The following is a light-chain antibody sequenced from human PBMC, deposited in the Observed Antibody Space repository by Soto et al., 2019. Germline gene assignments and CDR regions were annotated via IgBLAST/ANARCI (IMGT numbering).Light chain of an antibody. CDR1: SSEVGAYNY. CDR3: SSYTSSTTLYA. CDR2: DVS. Sequence: QSVLTQPASVSGSPGQSIAISCTGTSSEVGAYNYVSWYQQHPGKAPKLMIYDVSHRPSGVSDRFSGSKSANTASLTISGLQAEDEADYYCSSYTSSTTLYAFGTGTKVTVL. J-gene: IGLJ1*01. V-gene: IGLV2-14*03.